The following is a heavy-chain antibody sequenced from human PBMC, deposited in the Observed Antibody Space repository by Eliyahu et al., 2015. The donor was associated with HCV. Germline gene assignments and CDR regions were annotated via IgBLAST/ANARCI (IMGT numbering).Heavy chain of an antibody. CDR3: ARTNPSNPPDYYFDF. J-gene: IGHJ4*02. Sequence: QVQLQESGPRLVKPSETLSLTCPVSGGSINGYYWSWIRQPPGKGLESIGFISHNGSTNYTPSLKSRVTISLDTSNNQFSLRLSSVTAADTAVYFCARTNPSNPPDYYFDFWGQGTLVTVSS. CDR1: GGSINGYY. D-gene: IGHD4-11*01. V-gene: IGHV4-59*08. CDR2: ISHNGST.